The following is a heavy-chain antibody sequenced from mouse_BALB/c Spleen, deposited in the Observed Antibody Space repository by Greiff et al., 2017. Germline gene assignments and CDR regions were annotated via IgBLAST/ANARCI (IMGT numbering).Heavy chain of an antibody. CDR3: ARELGRWGYFDY. J-gene: IGHJ2*01. D-gene: IGHD4-1*01. CDR1: GFSLTSYG. V-gene: IGHV2-2*02. CDR2: IWSGGST. Sequence: VQRVESGPGLVQPSQSLSITCTVSGFSLTSYGVHWVRQSPGKGLEWLGVIWSGGSTDYNAAFISRLSISKDNSKSQVFFKMNSLQANDTAIYYCARELGRWGYFDYWGQGTTLTVSS.